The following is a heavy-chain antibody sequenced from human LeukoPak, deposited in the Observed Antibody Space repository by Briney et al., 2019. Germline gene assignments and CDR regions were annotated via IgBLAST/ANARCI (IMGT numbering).Heavy chain of an antibody. D-gene: IGHD2-8*01. CDR2: INWNGGST. CDR3: ARDLIGRQTRDY. J-gene: IGHJ4*02. CDR1: GFTFDDYG. V-gene: IGHV3-20*04. Sequence: GGCLRLSCAASGFTFDDYGMSWVRQAPGKGLESVSGINWNGGSTGYADSVKGRFTISRDNAKNSLYLQMNSLRAEDTALYYCARDLIGRQTRDYWGQGTLVTVSS.